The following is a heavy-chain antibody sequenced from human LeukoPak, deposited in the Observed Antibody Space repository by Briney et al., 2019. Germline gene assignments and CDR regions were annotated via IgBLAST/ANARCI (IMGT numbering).Heavy chain of an antibody. V-gene: IGHV3-30-3*01. CDR3: AKDPNLFVVVPAATDY. Sequence: GGSLRLSCAASGFTFSSHAMHWVRQAPGKGLEWVAVISYDGSNKYYADSVKGRFTISRGNSKNTLYLQMNSLRAEDTAVYYCAKDPNLFVVVPAATDYWGQGTLVTVSS. CDR2: ISYDGSNK. J-gene: IGHJ4*02. CDR1: GFTFSSHA. D-gene: IGHD2-2*01.